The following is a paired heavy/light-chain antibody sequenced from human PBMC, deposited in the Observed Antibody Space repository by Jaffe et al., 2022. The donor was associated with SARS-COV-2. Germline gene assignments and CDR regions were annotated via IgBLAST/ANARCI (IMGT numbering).Heavy chain of an antibody. CDR1: GGSISSNNW. J-gene: IGHJ4*02. CDR3: ARKGYYLLKFDC. Sequence: QVQLQESGPGLVKPSGTLSLTCAVSGGSISSNNWWTWVRQPPGKGLEWIGEIYHSGSANYNPSLKSRVTMSVEESKNQFSLNLNSVTAADTAVYFCARKGYYLLKFDCWGQGTLVTVSS. CDR2: IYHSGSA. D-gene: IGHD1-1*01. V-gene: IGHV4-4*02.
Light chain of an antibody. Sequence: DIQMTQSPSSLSASVGDRVTITCQASQDITNSLSWYQRKPGKAPNLLIYDASNLEAGVPSRFSGSGSGTDFTFTISSLQPEDIATYYCQQYVSLPYTFGQGTKLEI. J-gene: IGKJ2*01. V-gene: IGKV1-33*01. CDR1: QDITNS. CDR2: DAS. CDR3: QQYVSLPYT.